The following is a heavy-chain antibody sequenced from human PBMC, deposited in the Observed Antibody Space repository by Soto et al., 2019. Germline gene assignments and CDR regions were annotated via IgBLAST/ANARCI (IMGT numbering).Heavy chain of an antibody. D-gene: IGHD2-2*02. CDR3: ARDPGPRLYSSPYHYYYMDV. Sequence: QVQLVQSGTEVKKPGASVKVSCRASGYTFTNYAIHWVRQAPGQGLEWMGWINAGNANTKYSQKFQARLTITRDTSASTGYMELSSLRSEDTAVYYCARDPGPRLYSSPYHYYYMDVWGKGTTVTVSS. V-gene: IGHV1-3*01. CDR2: INAGNANT. J-gene: IGHJ6*03. CDR1: GYTFTNYA.